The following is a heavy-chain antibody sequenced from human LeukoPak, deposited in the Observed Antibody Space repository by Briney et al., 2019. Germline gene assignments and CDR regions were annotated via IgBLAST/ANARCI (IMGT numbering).Heavy chain of an antibody. J-gene: IGHJ4*02. V-gene: IGHV3-7*01. Sequence: GSLRLPCSASGFTFSSHWVSWVRPAPGKGLGGVANIKQDGSEKYYVDSVKGRFTISRDNAKNSLYLQMNSLRAEDTAVYYCARLDDFLNDYWGQGTLVTVSS. CDR2: IKQDGSEK. CDR3: ARLDDFLNDY. CDR1: GFTFSSHW. D-gene: IGHD2/OR15-2a*01.